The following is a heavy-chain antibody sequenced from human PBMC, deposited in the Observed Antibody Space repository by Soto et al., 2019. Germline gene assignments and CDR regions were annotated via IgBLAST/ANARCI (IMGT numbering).Heavy chain of an antibody. CDR2: ISAFKRNT. J-gene: IGHJ4*02. V-gene: IGHV1-18*01. D-gene: IGHD5-18*01. CDR3: ARYNYGSSTFDY. CDR1: GGTFSSYG. Sequence: ASVKGLCKASGGTFSSYGISWVRQAPGQGLEWMGWISAFKRNTNYAQKFQGRVIMTTDTSTSTAYMELRSLRSDDTAVYYCARYNYGSSTFDYWGQGTLVTVSS.